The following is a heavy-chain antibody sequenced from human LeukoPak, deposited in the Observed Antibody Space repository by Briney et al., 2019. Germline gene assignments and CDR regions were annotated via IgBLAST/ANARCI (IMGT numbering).Heavy chain of an antibody. CDR1: RNTFTNYF. D-gene: IGHD2-15*01. Sequence: GASVKVSCKASRNTFTNYFIHWVRQAPGQGLEWMGIINPSSGSTTYAQNFQGRVTMTRDMSTSTVYMELSSLRSEDTAVYYRAREGLCHVGTCSSGPLEYWGQGTLVTVSS. CDR2: INPSSGST. V-gene: IGHV1-46*01. J-gene: IGHJ4*02. CDR3: AREGLCHVGTCSSGPLEY.